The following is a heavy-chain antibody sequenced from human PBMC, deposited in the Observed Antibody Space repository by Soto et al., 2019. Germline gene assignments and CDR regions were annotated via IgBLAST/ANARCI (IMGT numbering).Heavy chain of an antibody. CDR1: GGTISSSNYY. J-gene: IGHJ4*02. D-gene: IGHD2-8*01. V-gene: IGHV4-39*01. CDR2: IYYSGST. Sequence: PXETLSLTCTVSGGTISSSNYYWGWIRQPPGKGLEWIGSIYYSGSTYYNPSLKSRVTISVDTSKNQFSLKLSSVTAADTAVYYCARQRDIVLMVYAIGFFDSWGQGSLVTVSS. CDR3: ARQRDIVLMVYAIGFFDS.